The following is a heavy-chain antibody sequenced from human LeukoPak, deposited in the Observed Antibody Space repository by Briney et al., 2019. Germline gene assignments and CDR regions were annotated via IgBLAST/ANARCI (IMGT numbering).Heavy chain of an antibody. CDR1: GFALSTYA. V-gene: IGHV3-23*01. Sequence: GGSLRVSCAASGFALSTYAMSWVRQAPGKGLEWVSALSGSGSSTYYADSVKGRFTISRDNSKNTLYLQMNSLRAEDTAVYYCAKEPTRDFYYYYYMDVWGKGTTVTVSS. CDR3: AKEPTRDFYYYYYMDV. J-gene: IGHJ6*03. CDR2: LSGSGSST. D-gene: IGHD5-24*01.